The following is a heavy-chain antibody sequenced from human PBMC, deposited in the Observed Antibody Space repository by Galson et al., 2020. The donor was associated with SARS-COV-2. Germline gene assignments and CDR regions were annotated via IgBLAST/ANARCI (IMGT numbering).Heavy chain of an antibody. D-gene: IGHD3-3*01. CDR2: ICYDGSNK. CDR3: ARGVLRPRGIFGVVIPFYYMDV. CDR1: GFTFSSYG. Sequence: GGSLRLSCAASGFTFSSYGMHWVRQAPGKGLEWVAVICYDGSNKYYADSVKGRFTISRDNSKNTLYLQMNSLRAEDTAVYYCARGVLRPRGIFGVVIPFYYMDVWGKGTTVTVSS. J-gene: IGHJ6*03. V-gene: IGHV3-33*01.